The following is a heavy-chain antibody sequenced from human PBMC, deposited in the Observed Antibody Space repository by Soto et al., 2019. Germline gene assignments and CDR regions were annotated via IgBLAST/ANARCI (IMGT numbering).Heavy chain of an antibody. CDR1: GYTFTSYA. CDR3: ARVTGYSIGDL. CDR2: INAGNGNT. D-gene: IGHD2-21*01. J-gene: IGHJ2*01. Sequence: QVQLVQSGAEVKKPGASVKVSCKASGYTFTSYAMHWVRQAPGQRLEWMGWINAGNGNTNYSQKFQGRVTITRDTSASAGYRALSSLRSEDTAVYYCARVTGYSIGDLWGRGTLVTVSS. V-gene: IGHV1-3*01.